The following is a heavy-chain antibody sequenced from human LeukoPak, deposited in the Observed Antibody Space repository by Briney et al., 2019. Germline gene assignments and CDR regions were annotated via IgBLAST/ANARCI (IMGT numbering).Heavy chain of an antibody. D-gene: IGHD3-16*01. J-gene: IGHJ4*02. CDR1: GFTFSNYA. Sequence: GASLRLSCAASGFTFSNYAMTWVRQAPGKGLECVSDISGSGGTTYYADSVKGRFIISRDNSKNTLYLQMNSLTAEDTAVYYCAKTLWGGFDYWGQGILVTVSS. CDR2: ISGSGGTT. CDR3: AKTLWGGFDY. V-gene: IGHV3-23*01.